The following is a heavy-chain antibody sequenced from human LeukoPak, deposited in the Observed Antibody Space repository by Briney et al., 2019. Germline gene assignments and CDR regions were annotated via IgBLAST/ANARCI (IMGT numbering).Heavy chain of an antibody. V-gene: IGHV3-9*01. Sequence: GRSLRLSCVGSGFAFHNYAIHWVRRPPGKGLERVSAINWNSDTKAYADSVKGRFTISRDRARNSLYLQMDSLRPEDTVLYYCAKDTGGNGAYFYAMDVWGQGTSVTVSS. CDR1: GFAFHNYA. CDR3: AKDTGGNGAYFYAMDV. CDR2: INWNSDTK. J-gene: IGHJ6*02. D-gene: IGHD4-23*01.